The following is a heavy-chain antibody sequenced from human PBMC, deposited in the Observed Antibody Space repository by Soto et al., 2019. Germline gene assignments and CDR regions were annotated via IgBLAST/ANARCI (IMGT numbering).Heavy chain of an antibody. CDR3: ARGYYYGSGSYYLDYYYYGMDV. CDR2: IYTSGST. D-gene: IGHD3-10*01. V-gene: IGHV4-4*07. Sequence: SETLSLTCTVSGGSISSYYWSWIRQPAGKGLEWIGRIYTSGSTNYNPSLKSRVTMSVDTSKNQFSLKLSPVTAADTAVYYCARGYYYGSGSYYLDYYYYGMDVWGQGTTVTVSS. J-gene: IGHJ6*02. CDR1: GGSISSYY.